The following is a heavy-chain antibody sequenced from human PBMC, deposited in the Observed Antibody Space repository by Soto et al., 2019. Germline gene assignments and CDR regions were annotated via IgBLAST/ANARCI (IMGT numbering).Heavy chain of an antibody. CDR3: ADSWLPTSY. Sequence: GGSVRLSCAASGFSFIHYWMHWVRQAPGKGLVWVSRISPDGRTTTYADSVKGRFTISRDNAKSTLYLQMNSLTVEDGAVYYCADSWLPTSYWGPGTLVTVSS. CDR1: GFSFIHYW. D-gene: IGHD3-10*01. J-gene: IGHJ4*02. V-gene: IGHV3-74*01. CDR2: ISPDGRTT.